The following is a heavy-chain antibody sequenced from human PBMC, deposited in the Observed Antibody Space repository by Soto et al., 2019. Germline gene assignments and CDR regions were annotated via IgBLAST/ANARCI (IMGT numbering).Heavy chain of an antibody. CDR2: IDQGGGEK. CDR3: VRGGNWFDP. Sequence: VQLVESGGGLVQPGGSLRLSCAASGFSFSTYWMAWVRQAPGKGLEWVDNIDQGGGEKYYVDSVRGRFTISRDNAKNSLYLQMNSLRAEDTAIYYCVRGGNWFDPWGQGTLVSVSS. D-gene: IGHD3-10*01. CDR1: GFSFSTYW. V-gene: IGHV3-7*05. J-gene: IGHJ5*02.